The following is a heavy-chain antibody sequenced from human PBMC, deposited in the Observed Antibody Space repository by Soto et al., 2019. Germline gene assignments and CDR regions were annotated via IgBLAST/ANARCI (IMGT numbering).Heavy chain of an antibody. CDR2: IIPILGIA. Sequence: QVQLVQSGAEVKKPGSSVKVSCKASGGTFSSYTISCVRQAPGQGLEWMGRIIPILGIANYAQKFQGRVTITADKSTRTAYLELSSLRSEDTAVYYCASVYGDSSYWGQGTLVTVSS. CDR3: ASVYGDSSY. V-gene: IGHV1-69*02. J-gene: IGHJ4*02. CDR1: GGTFSSYT. D-gene: IGHD4-17*01.